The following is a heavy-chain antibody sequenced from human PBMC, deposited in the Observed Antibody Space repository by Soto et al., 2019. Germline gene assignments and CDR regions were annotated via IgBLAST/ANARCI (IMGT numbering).Heavy chain of an antibody. CDR3: ARVLRDYFDY. D-gene: IGHD4-17*01. CDR1: GYSFTNYG. J-gene: IGHJ4*02. Sequence: ASVKVSCKASGYSFTNYGFCWVRQAPGQGLEWMGWISAYNGNTNYAQKLQGRVTMTTDTSTSTAYMELRSLRSDDTAVYYCARVLRDYFDYWGQGTLVTVSS. V-gene: IGHV1-18*01. CDR2: ISAYNGNT.